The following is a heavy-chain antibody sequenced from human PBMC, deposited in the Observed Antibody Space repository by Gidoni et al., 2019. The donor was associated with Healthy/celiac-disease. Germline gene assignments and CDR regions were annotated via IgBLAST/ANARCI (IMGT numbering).Heavy chain of an antibody. J-gene: IGHJ4*02. D-gene: IGHD3-22*01. Sequence: EVQLLESGGGLVQPGGSLRLSCAASGFTFSSSAMRWVRQAPGKGLEWVSAISGSGGSTYYADSVKGRFTISRDNSKNTLYLQMNSLRAEDTAVYYCAKDNSDYYDSSGYYYRIVEDYWGQGTLVTVSS. CDR1: GFTFSSSA. CDR2: ISGSGGST. CDR3: AKDNSDYYDSSGYYYRIVEDY. V-gene: IGHV3-23*01.